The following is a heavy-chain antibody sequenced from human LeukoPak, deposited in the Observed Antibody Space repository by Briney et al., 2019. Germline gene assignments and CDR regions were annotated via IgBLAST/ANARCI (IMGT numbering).Heavy chain of an antibody. J-gene: IGHJ4*02. V-gene: IGHV3-23*01. Sequence: SGGSLRLSCLTSGFTLSTNAMSWVRQAPGKGLEWISGISGSGASTYYADSVKGRFTISRDGSRNTLYLQMNSLRGDDTAVYYCAKDVGKWESLHFFDYWGQGTLVTVSS. CDR2: ISGSGAST. CDR3: AKDVGKWESLHFFDY. CDR1: GFTLSTNA. D-gene: IGHD1-26*01.